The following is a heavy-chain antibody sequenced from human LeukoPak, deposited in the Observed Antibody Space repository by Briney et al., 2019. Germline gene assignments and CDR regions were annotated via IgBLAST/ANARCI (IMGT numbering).Heavy chain of an antibody. Sequence: GGSLRLSCVVSGFTFSSYTMNWVRQAPGRGLEWVSSISSSGSYMFYADSVKGRFTISRDNAKNSLYLQMNSMRDEDTAVYYCARAPGDYYYYYYAMDVWGQGTTVTVSS. CDR3: ARAPGDYYYYYYAMDV. J-gene: IGHJ6*02. CDR2: ISSSGSYM. CDR1: GFTFSSYT. V-gene: IGHV3-21*01. D-gene: IGHD4-17*01.